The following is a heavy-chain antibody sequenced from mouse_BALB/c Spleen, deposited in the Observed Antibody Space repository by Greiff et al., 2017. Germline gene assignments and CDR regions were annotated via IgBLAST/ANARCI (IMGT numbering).Heavy chain of an antibody. J-gene: IGHJ3*01. CDR3: ALGNYPWFAY. D-gene: IGHD2-1*01. Sequence: EVQRVESGAELVRPGALVKLSCKASGFNIKDYYMHWVKQRPEQGLEWIGWIDPENGNTIYDPKFQGKASITADTSSNTAYLQLSSLTSEDTAVYYCALGNYPWFAYWGQGTLVTVSA. CDR1: GFNIKDYY. V-gene: IGHV14-1*02. CDR2: IDPENGNT.